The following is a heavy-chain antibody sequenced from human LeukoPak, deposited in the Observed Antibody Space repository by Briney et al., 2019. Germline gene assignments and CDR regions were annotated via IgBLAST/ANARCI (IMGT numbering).Heavy chain of an antibody. CDR3: ARWGSEYYYYYGMDV. CDR1: GYIFTDYY. CDR2: INPNSGGT. Sequence: ASVKVSCKASGYIFTDYYMHWVRQAPGQELGWMGRINPNSGGTNYAQKFQGRVTMTRDTSISTAYTELSSLRSEDTAVYYCARWGSEYYYYYGMDVWGQGTTVTVSS. V-gene: IGHV1-2*06. D-gene: IGHD3-16*01. J-gene: IGHJ6*02.